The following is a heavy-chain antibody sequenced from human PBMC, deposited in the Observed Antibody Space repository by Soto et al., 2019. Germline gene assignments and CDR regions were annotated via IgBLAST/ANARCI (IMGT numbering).Heavy chain of an antibody. CDR2: IYYSGST. V-gene: IGHV4-59*01. D-gene: IGHD2-2*01. Sequence: SETLSLTCTVSGGSISSYYWSWIRQPPGKGLEWIGYIYYSGSTNYNPSLKSRVTISVDTSKNQFSLKLSSVTAADTAVYYCARGYCSSTSRSPLGYGMDVWGQGTTVTVSS. J-gene: IGHJ6*02. CDR3: ARGYCSSTSRSPLGYGMDV. CDR1: GGSISSYY.